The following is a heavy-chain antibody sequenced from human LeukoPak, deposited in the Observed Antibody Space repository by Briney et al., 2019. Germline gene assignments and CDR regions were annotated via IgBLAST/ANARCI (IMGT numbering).Heavy chain of an antibody. Sequence: GGSLRLSCAASGFTFSSYAMHWVRQAPGKGLEWVAVISYDGSNKYYADSVKGRFTISRDNSKNTLYLQMNSLRVEDTAVYYCARGGSAMVRGVNHVDYWGQGTLVTVSS. D-gene: IGHD3-10*01. J-gene: IGHJ4*02. CDR2: ISYDGSNK. CDR1: GFTFSSYA. V-gene: IGHV3-30-3*01. CDR3: ARGGSAMVRGVNHVDY.